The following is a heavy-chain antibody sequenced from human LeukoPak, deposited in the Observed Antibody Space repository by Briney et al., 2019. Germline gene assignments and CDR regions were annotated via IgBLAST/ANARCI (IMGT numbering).Heavy chain of an antibody. CDR1: GGSISSGGYY. CDR2: IYYSGST. V-gene: IGHV4-31*03. CDR3: ARTYQLLEDAFDI. Sequence: SQTLSLTCTVSGGSISSGGYYWSWIRQHPREGLEWIGYIYYSGSTYCNPSLKSRVTISVDTSKNQFSLKLGSVTAADTAVYYCARTYQLLEDAFDIWGQGTMVTVSS. D-gene: IGHD2-2*01. J-gene: IGHJ3*02.